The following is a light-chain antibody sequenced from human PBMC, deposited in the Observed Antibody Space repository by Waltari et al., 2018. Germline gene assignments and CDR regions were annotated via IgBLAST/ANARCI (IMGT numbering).Light chain of an antibody. J-gene: IGLJ2*01. CDR2: DVS. V-gene: IGLV2-14*01. Sequence: QSALTQHASGSGSPGQSVNILCAGSSNDVGGYNSVSWYQEHPGQAPRVIIYDVSDRPSGVSDRFSGSKSGNTASLTISGLQAEDEADYYCSSQSSNDVVLFGGGTKLTVL. CDR3: SSQSSNDVVL. CDR1: SNDVGGYNS.